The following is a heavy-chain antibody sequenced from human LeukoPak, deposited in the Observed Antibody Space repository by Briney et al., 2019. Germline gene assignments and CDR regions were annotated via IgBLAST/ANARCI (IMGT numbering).Heavy chain of an antibody. CDR1: GGSISSGDYY. D-gene: IGHD3-3*01. V-gene: IGHV4-30-4*08. J-gene: IGHJ3*02. CDR3: ARRDYDFWSGQPSPWPHAFDI. Sequence: PSETLSLTCTVSGGSISSGDYYWSWIRQPPGKGLEWIGYIYYSGSTYYNPSLKSRVTISVDTSKNQFSLKLSSVTAADTAVYYCARRDYDFWSGQPSPWPHAFDIWGQGTMVTVSS. CDR2: IYYSGST.